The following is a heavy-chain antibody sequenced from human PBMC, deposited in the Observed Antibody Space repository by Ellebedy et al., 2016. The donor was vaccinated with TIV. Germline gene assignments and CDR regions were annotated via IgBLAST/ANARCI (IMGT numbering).Heavy chain of an antibody. CDR2: ISRSGNTT. CDR3: AKPPEHMVVYFDP. Sequence: PGGSLRLSCVASGFTFNTYAMAWVRQAPGKGLEWLSTISRSGNTTYYAYSVKGRFTISRDNSKNTVFLQMNSLKPEDTAVYYCAKPPEHMVVYFDPWGQGPLVTVSA. J-gene: IGHJ4*02. CDR1: GFTFNTYA. D-gene: IGHD2-21*01. V-gene: IGHV3-23*01.